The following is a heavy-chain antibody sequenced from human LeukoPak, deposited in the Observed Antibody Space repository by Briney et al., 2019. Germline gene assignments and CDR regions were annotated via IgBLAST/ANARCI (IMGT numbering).Heavy chain of an antibody. D-gene: IGHD6-19*01. CDR2: ISYDGSNK. CDR1: GFTFSSYA. V-gene: IGHV3-30*04. J-gene: IGHJ4*02. Sequence: QPGGSLRLSCAASGFTFSSYAMHWVRQAPGKGLEWVAVISYDGSNKYYADSVKGRFTISRDNSKNTLYLQMNSLRAEDTAVYYCARDSLGIAVAGTLDYWGQGTPVTVSS. CDR3: ARDSLGIAVAGTLDY.